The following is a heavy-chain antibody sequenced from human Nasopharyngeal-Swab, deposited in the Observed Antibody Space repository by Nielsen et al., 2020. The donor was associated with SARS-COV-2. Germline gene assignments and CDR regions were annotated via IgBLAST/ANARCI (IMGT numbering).Heavy chain of an antibody. CDR1: GFTFSSYS. D-gene: IGHD2-2*01. CDR2: ISSSSSYI. Sequence: GESLKISCAASGFTFSSYSMNWVRQAPGKGLEWVSSISSSSSYIYYADSVKGRFTISRDNAKNSLYLQMNSLRAEDTAVYYCAGGKAGYCSSTSCYLYFDYWGQGTLVTVSS. CDR3: AGGKAGYCSSTSCYLYFDY. J-gene: IGHJ4*02. V-gene: IGHV3-21*01.